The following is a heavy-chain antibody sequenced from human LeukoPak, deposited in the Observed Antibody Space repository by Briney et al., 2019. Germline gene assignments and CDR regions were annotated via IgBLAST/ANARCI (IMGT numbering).Heavy chain of an antibody. Sequence: SSETLSLTCTVSGGSISSGGYYWSWIRQHPGKGLEWIGYIYYSGSTYYNPSLKSRVTISVDTSKNQFSLKLSSVTAADTAVYYCARDVMGLYYYGSGTTPTKKYYYYGMDVWGKGTTVTVS. CDR1: GGSISSGGYY. CDR2: IYYSGST. CDR3: ARDVMGLYYYGSGTTPTKKYYYYGMDV. J-gene: IGHJ6*04. V-gene: IGHV4-31*03. D-gene: IGHD3-10*01.